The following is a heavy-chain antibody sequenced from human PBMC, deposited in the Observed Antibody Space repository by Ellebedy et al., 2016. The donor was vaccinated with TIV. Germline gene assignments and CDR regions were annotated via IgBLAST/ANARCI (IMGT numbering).Heavy chain of an antibody. CDR3: AKDRGSGDDFEIEY. V-gene: IGHV3-30*18. Sequence: GGSLRLSCAVSGFSFSNYGMHWVRQAPGRGLEWVAVISFDGSDKFYADSVKGRLTISRDNSKKTLFLQMNRLRAEDTALYYCAKDRGSGDDFEIEYWGQGTLVTVSS. D-gene: IGHD5-12*01. J-gene: IGHJ4*02. CDR2: ISFDGSDK. CDR1: GFSFSNYG.